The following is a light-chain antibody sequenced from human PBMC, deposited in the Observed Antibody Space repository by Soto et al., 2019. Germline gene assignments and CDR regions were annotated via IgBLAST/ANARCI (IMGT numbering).Light chain of an antibody. Sequence: DIQMTQSPSSLSASVGDRVTITCRASQGISNYIAWYQQKPGKAPKLLIYAASTLQSGVPSRFSGSGSGTDFTLTINSLQPEDVATYSCQNDSSVPLFGPGTQVDIK. J-gene: IGKJ3*01. V-gene: IGKV1-27*01. CDR1: QGISNY. CDR3: QNDSSVPL. CDR2: AAS.